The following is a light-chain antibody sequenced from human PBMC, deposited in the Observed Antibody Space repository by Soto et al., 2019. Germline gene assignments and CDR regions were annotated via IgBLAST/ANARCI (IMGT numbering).Light chain of an antibody. J-gene: IGLJ3*02. CDR1: TSDIGAYNY. V-gene: IGLV2-14*01. CDR2: EVT. CDR3: SSYTTRGTLV. Sequence: QSALTQPASVSGSPGHSITISCTGTTSDIGAYNYVSWYQHNPGNAPKLMIYEVTIRPSGVSSRFSGSKSGSTASLTITGLQSDDEADYYCSSYTTRGTLVFGGGTKVTVL.